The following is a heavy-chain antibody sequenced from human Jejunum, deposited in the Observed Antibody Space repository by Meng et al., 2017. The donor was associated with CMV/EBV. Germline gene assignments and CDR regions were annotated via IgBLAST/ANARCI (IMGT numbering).Heavy chain of an antibody. CDR2: IFPGDSDT. V-gene: IGHV5-51*01. D-gene: IGHD3-10*01. Sequence: SGYTFSTHWIAWVRQMPGRGLELMGVIFPGDSDTRYSPSFAGQVAISADGSISTAYLQWRSLKASDTAIYYCARSTITGDPFDFWGQGTMVTVSS. CDR3: ARSTITGDPFDF. CDR1: GYTFSTHW. J-gene: IGHJ3*01.